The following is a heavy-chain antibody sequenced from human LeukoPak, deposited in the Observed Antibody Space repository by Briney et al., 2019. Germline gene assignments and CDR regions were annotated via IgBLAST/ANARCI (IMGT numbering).Heavy chain of an antibody. J-gene: IGHJ6*03. CDR1: GGSFSGYY. Sequence: PSETLSLTCAVYGGSFSGYYWSWIRQPPGKGLEWIGEINHSGSTNYNPSLKSRVTISVDTSKNQFSLKLSSVTAADTAVYYCARQGSGSYYQLSYYYYYYMDVWGKGTTVTISS. V-gene: IGHV4-34*01. D-gene: IGHD3-10*01. CDR2: INHSGST. CDR3: ARQGSGSYYQLSYYYYYYMDV.